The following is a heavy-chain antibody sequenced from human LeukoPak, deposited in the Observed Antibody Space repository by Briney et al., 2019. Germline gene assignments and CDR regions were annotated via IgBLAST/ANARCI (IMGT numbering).Heavy chain of an antibody. Sequence: SETLSLTCTVSGGSISSSSYYWGWIRQPPGKGLEWMGNVDYSGRPHRNPSLMGRVTINADRSRNQFSLNLSSVTAADTAVYFCARLDASLAHLSGSFPDYWGQGALVTVSS. CDR2: VDYSGRP. V-gene: IGHV4-39*01. CDR1: GGSISSSSYY. CDR3: ARLDASLAHLSGSFPDY. D-gene: IGHD3-10*01. J-gene: IGHJ4*02.